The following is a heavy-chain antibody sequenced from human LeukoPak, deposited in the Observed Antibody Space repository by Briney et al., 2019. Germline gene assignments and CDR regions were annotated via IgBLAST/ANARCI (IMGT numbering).Heavy chain of an antibody. CDR2: ISYDGSNK. Sequence: GGSLRLSCAASGFTFSSYAMHWVRQAPGKGLEWVAVISYDGSNKYYADSVKGRFTISRDNSKNTLYLQMNSLRAEDTAVYYCARDRNYDILTGYYLHPGRPYYFDYWGQGTLVTVSS. CDR1: GFTFSSYA. J-gene: IGHJ4*02. D-gene: IGHD3-9*01. CDR3: ARDRNYDILTGYYLHPGRPYYFDY. V-gene: IGHV3-30-3*01.